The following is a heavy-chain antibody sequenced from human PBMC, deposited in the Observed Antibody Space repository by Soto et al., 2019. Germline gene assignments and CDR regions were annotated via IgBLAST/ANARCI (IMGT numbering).Heavy chain of an antibody. J-gene: IGHJ5*02. CDR3: ARQGSNIVATIFNAWLDP. D-gene: IGHD5-12*01. V-gene: IGHV4-59*08. CDR2: IYYSGST. CDR1: GGSISSYY. Sequence: SETLSLTCTVSGGSISSYYWSWIRQPPGKGLEWIGYIYYSGSTNYNPSLKSRVTISVDTSKNQFSLKLSSVTAADTAVYYCARQGSNIVATIFNAWLDPWGKGTLVTVSS.